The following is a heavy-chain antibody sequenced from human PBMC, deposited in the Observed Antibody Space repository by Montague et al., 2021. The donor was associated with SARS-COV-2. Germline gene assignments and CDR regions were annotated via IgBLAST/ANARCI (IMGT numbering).Heavy chain of an antibody. D-gene: IGHD6-6*01. CDR3: ARVGRGSSLSEVAFDI. Sequence: SGSTNYNPSLPSRVTISVDTSKNQFSLKLRSVAAADTAVYYCARVGRGSSLSEVAFDIWGQGTMVIVSS. V-gene: IGHV4-59*01. CDR2: SGST. J-gene: IGHJ3*02.